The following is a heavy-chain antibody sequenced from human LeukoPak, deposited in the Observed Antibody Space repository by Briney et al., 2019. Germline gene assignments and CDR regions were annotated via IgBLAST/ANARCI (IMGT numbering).Heavy chain of an antibody. J-gene: IGHJ4*02. CDR3: ARRSSPDYYNSGTNYLFDY. CDR2: ISSSSRTI. V-gene: IGHV3-48*01. Sequence: GGSLRLSCAVSGFTFSTYSMSWVRQCPGKGLEWVSYISSSSRTIYYADSVKGRFTISRDNAKNSVSLQMNSLRAEDTAVYYCARRSSPDYYNSGTNYLFDYWGQGTLVTVSS. CDR1: GFTFSTYS. D-gene: IGHD3-10*01.